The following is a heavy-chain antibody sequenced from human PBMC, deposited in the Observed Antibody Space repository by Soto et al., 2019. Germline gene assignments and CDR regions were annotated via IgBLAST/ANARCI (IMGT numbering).Heavy chain of an antibody. Sequence: QVQLVQSGAEVKKPGASVKVSCKASGYTFTSYGISWVRQAPGQGLEWMGWISAYNGNTNYAQKLQGRVTMTTDTTTSKAYMELRSPRTDETAVYYCARVSRITMVRGELSEYWGQGTLVTVSS. V-gene: IGHV1-18*01. CDR3: ARVSRITMVRGELSEY. D-gene: IGHD3-10*01. CDR2: ISAYNGNT. J-gene: IGHJ4*02. CDR1: GYTFTSYG.